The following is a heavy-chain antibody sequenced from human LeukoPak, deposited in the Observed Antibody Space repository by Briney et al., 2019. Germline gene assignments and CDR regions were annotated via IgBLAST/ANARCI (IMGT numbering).Heavy chain of an antibody. Sequence: GGSLRLSCAASGFTFSSYGMHWVRQAPGKGLEWVAFIRYDGSNKYYADSVKGRFTISRDNSKNTLYLQMNSLRAEDTAVYYCAKDLYSPTYYYDSSGYSDASDIWGQGTMVTVSS. J-gene: IGHJ3*02. CDR2: IRYDGSNK. CDR3: AKDLYSPTYYYDSSGYSDASDI. CDR1: GFTFSSYG. V-gene: IGHV3-30*02. D-gene: IGHD3-22*01.